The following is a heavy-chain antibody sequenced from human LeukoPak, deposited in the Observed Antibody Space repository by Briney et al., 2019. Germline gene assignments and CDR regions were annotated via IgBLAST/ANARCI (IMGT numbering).Heavy chain of an antibody. CDR1: GFTFSSYG. D-gene: IGHD3-3*01. J-gene: IGHJ5*02. V-gene: IGHV3-30*02. Sequence: PGGSLRLSCAASGFTFSSYGMHWVRQAPGKGLEWVAFIRYDGSNKYYADSVKGRFTISRDNSKNTLYLQMNSLRAEDTAVYYCAKGGYYDFWSVYSNCFAPWGKGTLVTVPS. CDR3: AKGGYYDFWSVYSNCFAP. CDR2: IRYDGSNK.